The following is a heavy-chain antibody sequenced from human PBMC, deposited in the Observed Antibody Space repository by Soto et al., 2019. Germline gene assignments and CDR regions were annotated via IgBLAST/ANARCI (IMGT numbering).Heavy chain of an antibody. D-gene: IGHD4-17*01. Sequence: SGGSMRLSCAASGFTFSSYWMHWVRQAPGKGLVWVSRINSDGSSTSYADSVKGRFTISRDNAKNTLYLQMNSLRAEDTAVYYCARVGTGDYQPVDYWGQGTLVTVSS. CDR2: INSDGSST. CDR3: ARVGTGDYQPVDY. CDR1: GFTFSSYW. J-gene: IGHJ4*02. V-gene: IGHV3-74*01.